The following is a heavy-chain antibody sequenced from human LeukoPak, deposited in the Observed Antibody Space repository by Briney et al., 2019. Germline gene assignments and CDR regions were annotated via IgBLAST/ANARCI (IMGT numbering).Heavy chain of an antibody. CDR1: GFTFSSYW. J-gene: IGHJ6*03. CDR3: ARDVSYYYYMDV. Sequence: GASLRLSCAASGFTFSSYWMSWVRQAPGKGLEWVANIKQDGSEKYYVDSVKGRFSISRDNAKNSLYLQMNSLRAEDTAVYYCARDVSYYYYMDVWGKGTTVTVSS. V-gene: IGHV3-7*01. CDR2: IKQDGSEK.